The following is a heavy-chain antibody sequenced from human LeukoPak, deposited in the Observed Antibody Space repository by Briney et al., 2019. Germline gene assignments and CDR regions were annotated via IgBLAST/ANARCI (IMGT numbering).Heavy chain of an antibody. D-gene: IGHD3-3*01. J-gene: IGHJ4*02. CDR2: ISAYNGNT. Sequence: ASVKVSRKASGYTFTSYGISWVRQAPGQGLEWMGWISAYNGNTNYAQKLQGRVTMTTDTSTSTAYMELRSLRSDDTAVYYCARVRLGVTIFGVVDRGLFFDYWGQGTLVTVSS. CDR3: ARVRLGVTIFGVVDRGLFFDY. V-gene: IGHV1-18*01. CDR1: GYTFTSYG.